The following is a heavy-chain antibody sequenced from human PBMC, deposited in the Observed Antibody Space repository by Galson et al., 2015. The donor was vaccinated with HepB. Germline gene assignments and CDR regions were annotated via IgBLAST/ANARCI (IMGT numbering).Heavy chain of an antibody. V-gene: IGHV1-69*13. CDR2: IIPIFGTA. J-gene: IGHJ4*02. CDR1: GGTFSSYA. CDR3: ASKPLLGYCSSTSCYNYFDY. D-gene: IGHD2-2*02. Sequence: SVKVSCKASGGTFSSYAISWVRQAPGQGLEWMGGIIPIFGTANYAQKFQGRVTITADESTSTAYMELSSLISEDTAVYYFASKPLLGYCSSTSCYNYFDYWGQGTLVTVSS.